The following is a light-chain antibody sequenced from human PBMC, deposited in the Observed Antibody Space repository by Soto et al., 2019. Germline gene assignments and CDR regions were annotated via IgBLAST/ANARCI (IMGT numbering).Light chain of an antibody. J-gene: IGKJ5*01. Sequence: EIKLTQSPATLSLSTGETATLSSKASQNVDKFLAWYQQRLGLPPGLLIFDSSNRATGVAVRLSGSGSGTVFTLTIVSLEPEDSAVYYCQQRKNWPPITFGQGTRLE. CDR2: DSS. CDR1: QNVDKF. V-gene: IGKV3-11*01. CDR3: QQRKNWPPIT.